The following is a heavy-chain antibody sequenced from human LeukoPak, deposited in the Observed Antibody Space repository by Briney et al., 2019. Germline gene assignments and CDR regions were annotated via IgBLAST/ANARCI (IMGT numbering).Heavy chain of an antibody. CDR2: IRYDGSNK. D-gene: IGHD2-2*02. CDR3: GSRHCSSTSCYMDWFDP. J-gene: IGHJ5*02. Sequence: PGGSLRLSCAASGFTFSSYGMHWVRQAPGKGLEWVAFIRYDGSNKYYADSVKGRFTISRDNSKNTLYLQMNSLRAEDTAVYYCGSRHCSSTSCYMDWFDPWGQGTLVTVSS. CDR1: GFTFSSYG. V-gene: IGHV3-30*02.